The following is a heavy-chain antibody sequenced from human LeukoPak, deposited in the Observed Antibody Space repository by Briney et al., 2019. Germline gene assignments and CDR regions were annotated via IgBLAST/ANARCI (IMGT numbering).Heavy chain of an antibody. D-gene: IGHD3-22*01. J-gene: IGHJ4*02. CDR2: FDPEDGET. CDR3: ARGFFLYYYDSSGYSPYFDY. V-gene: IGHV1-24*01. Sequence: ASVKVSCKVSGYTLTGLSMHWVRQAPGKGLEWMGGFDPEDGETIYAQKFQGRVTMTEDTSTDTAYMELSRLRSDDTAVYYCARGFFLYYYDSSGYSPYFDYWGQGTLVTVSS. CDR1: GYTLTGLS.